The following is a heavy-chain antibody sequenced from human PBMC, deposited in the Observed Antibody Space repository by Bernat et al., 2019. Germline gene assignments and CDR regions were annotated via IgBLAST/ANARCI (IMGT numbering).Heavy chain of an antibody. Sequence: QVQLVESGGGVVQPGRSLRLSCAASGFTFSSYGMHWVRQAPGKGLEWVAVIWYDGSNKYYADSVKGRFTISRDNSKNTLYLQMNSLRAEDTAVYYCARCSILWFGECGYWGQGTLVTVSS. J-gene: IGHJ4*02. V-gene: IGHV3-33*01. CDR1: GFTFSSYG. D-gene: IGHD3-10*01. CDR3: ARCSILWFGECGY. CDR2: IWYDGSNK.